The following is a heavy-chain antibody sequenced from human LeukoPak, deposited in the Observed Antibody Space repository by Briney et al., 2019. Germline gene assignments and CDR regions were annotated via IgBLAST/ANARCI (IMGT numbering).Heavy chain of an antibody. J-gene: IGHJ4*02. Sequence: SETLSLTCTVSGGSISSGSYYWSWIRQPAGTGLEWIGRIYTSGSANYSTYYNPSLGSRITMSLDTSKNQFSLKLSSVTAADTAVYYCASSPMVRGDPHGDYFDYWGQGTLVTVSS. V-gene: IGHV4-61*02. CDR1: GGSISSGSYY. D-gene: IGHD3-10*01. CDR3: ASSPMVRGDPHGDYFDY. CDR2: IYTSG.